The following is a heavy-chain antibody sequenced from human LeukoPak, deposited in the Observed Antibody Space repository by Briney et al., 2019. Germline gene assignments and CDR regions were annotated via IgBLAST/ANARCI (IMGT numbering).Heavy chain of an antibody. J-gene: IGHJ3*02. V-gene: IGHV1-24*01. CDR2: FDPGDGET. CDR1: GYTLTESS. CDR3: ATRRDGYQSGRGVFDI. D-gene: IGHD5-24*01. Sequence: ASVKVPSTVSGYTLTESSMHWVRQAPGKGLEWMGGFDPGDGETIYAQKFQGRVTMTEDTSTDTAYMELSSLRSEDTAVYYCATRRDGYQSGRGVFDIWGQGTMVTVSS.